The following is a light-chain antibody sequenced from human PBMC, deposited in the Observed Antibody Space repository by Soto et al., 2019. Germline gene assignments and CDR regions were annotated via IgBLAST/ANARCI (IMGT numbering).Light chain of an antibody. CDR2: EVS. V-gene: IGLV2-14*03. J-gene: IGLJ1*01. CDR3: SSYTNTSTLV. Sequence: QSVLTQPASVSGSPGQSITISCAGTSSDLGAYKYVSWYQQHPDKAPKLILYEVSRRPSGVSNRFSGSKSGNTASLTIPGLLAEDEADYSCSSYTNTSTLVFGTGTKVTV. CDR1: SSDLGAYKY.